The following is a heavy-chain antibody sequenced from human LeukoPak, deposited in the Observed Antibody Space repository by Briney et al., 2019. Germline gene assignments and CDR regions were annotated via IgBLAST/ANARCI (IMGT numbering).Heavy chain of an antibody. V-gene: IGHV3-30*02. CDR1: GFTFSSYG. CDR3: AKDPRGYSYGYYFDY. CDR2: IRYDGSNK. J-gene: IGHJ4*02. Sequence: PGGSLRLSCAASGFTFSSYGMHWVRQAPGKGLEWVAFIRYDGSNKYYADSVKGRFTISRDNSKNTLYLQMNSLRAEDTAVHYCAKDPRGYSYGYYFDYWGQGTLVTVSS. D-gene: IGHD5-18*01.